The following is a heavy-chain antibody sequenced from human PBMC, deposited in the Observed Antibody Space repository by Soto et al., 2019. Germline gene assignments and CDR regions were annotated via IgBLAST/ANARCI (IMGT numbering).Heavy chain of an antibody. V-gene: IGHV4-34*01. CDR3: ARVPASGSGFDY. CDR1: GGSFSGYY. Sequence: QVQLQQWGAGLLKPSETLSLTCAVYGGSFSGYYWSWIRQPPGKGLEWIGEINHSGNTNYNPSLKSRVTMSEDPSKNQFSLNLSSVTAADTAVYYCARVPASGSGFDYWGQGTLVTVSS. J-gene: IGHJ4*02. D-gene: IGHD3-10*01. CDR2: INHSGNT.